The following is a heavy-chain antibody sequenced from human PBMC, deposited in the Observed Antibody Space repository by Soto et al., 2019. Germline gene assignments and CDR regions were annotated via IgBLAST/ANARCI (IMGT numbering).Heavy chain of an antibody. V-gene: IGHV4-4*02. D-gene: IGHD1-7*01. CDR3: ASRYPGTSVDY. CDR1: GGSFTSNNW. J-gene: IGHJ4*02. Sequence: AETLSLTCAVSGGSFTSNNWWTWVRQPPGQGLEWIGVICRTVSTNYNPSVKSRVTISRDKSENQFSLKVKSLTAADTAVYYCASRYPGTSVDYWGQGSLMTFYS. CDR2: ICRTVST.